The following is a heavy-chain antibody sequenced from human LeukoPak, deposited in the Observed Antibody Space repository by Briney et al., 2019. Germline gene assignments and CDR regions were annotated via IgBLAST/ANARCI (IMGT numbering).Heavy chain of an antibody. J-gene: IGHJ3*02. Sequence: ASVKVSCKASGGTFSNYAISWVRQAPGQGLEWMGGIIPIFGTANYAQEFRGRVTITADKSTRTAYMELSSLRSEDTAVYYCARGSSRSPRDAFDIWGQGTMVTVSS. CDR2: IIPIFGTA. CDR3: ARGSSRSPRDAFDI. V-gene: IGHV1-69*06. CDR1: GGTFSNYA.